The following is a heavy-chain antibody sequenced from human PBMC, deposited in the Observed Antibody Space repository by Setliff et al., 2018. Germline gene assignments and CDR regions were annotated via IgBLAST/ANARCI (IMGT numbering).Heavy chain of an antibody. D-gene: IGHD1-26*01. CDR3: AREVGTSTSSDAFDV. Sequence: SETLSLTCTVSGDSISSSDYFWSWIRRPPGKGLEWIAYIYHSGSAYYNPSLKSRVTMSVDTSKNQFSLHLTSVTAADTAVYYCAREVGTSTSSDAFDVWGQGMMVTVSS. CDR1: GDSISSSDYF. CDR2: IYHSGSA. V-gene: IGHV4-30-4*08. J-gene: IGHJ3*01.